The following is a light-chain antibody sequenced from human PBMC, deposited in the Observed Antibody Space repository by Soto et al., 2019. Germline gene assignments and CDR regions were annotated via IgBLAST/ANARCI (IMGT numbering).Light chain of an antibody. CDR2: EVT. Sequence: TKTSSDGWSFNFVSWYQQHPDKAPQVLIYEVTKRPPGVSNRFSGSKSGNTASLTISGLQADDEADYYCCSDAGSSSYVFGTGTKVTVL. CDR1: SSDGWSFNF. J-gene: IGLJ1*01. V-gene: IGLV2-23*02. CDR3: CSDAGSSSYV.